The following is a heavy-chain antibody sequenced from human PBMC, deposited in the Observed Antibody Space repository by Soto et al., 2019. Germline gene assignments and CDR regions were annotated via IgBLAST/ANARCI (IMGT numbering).Heavy chain of an antibody. Sequence: ASETLSLTSTVSDGSINRGGYYWTWIRQHPEKGLEWIGHIDYSGSTSHNPPLKSRLTISVDISKTQFSLKLNSVTAAGTAVYYRARGVTDRSSWFDPWGQGTLVTVSS. CDR3: ARGVTDRSSWFDP. D-gene: IGHD2-2*01. CDR2: IDYSGST. J-gene: IGHJ5*02. CDR1: DGSINRGGYY. V-gene: IGHV4-31*03.